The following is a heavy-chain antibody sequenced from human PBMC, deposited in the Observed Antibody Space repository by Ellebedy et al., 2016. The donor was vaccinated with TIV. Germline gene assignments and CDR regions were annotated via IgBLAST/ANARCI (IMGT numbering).Heavy chain of an antibody. CDR3: AREGDRSLDY. V-gene: IGHV6-1*01. J-gene: IGHJ4*02. CDR2: TYYRSKWNN. Sequence: SETLSLTCVISGDSVSTDIGWNWIRQSPSRGLEWLGRTYYRSKWNNDYAVSVKSRITINPDTSKNQFSLQLNSVTPEDTAVYYCAREGDRSLDYWGQGTLVTVSS. CDR1: GDSVSTDIG. D-gene: IGHD2-21*01.